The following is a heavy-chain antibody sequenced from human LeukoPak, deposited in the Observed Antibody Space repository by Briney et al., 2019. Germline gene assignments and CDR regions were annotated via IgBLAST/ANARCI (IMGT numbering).Heavy chain of an antibody. CDR1: GYTFTSYD. CDR3: ARDIRGWELLPTWWFDP. D-gene: IGHD1-26*01. J-gene: IGHJ5*02. CDR2: INPNSGGT. V-gene: IGHV1-2*02. Sequence: ASVKVSCKASGYTFTSYDINWVRQAPGQGLEWMGWINPNSGGTNYAQKFQGRVTMTRDTSISTAYMELSRLRSDDTAVYYCARDIRGWELLPTWWFDPWGQGTLVTVSS.